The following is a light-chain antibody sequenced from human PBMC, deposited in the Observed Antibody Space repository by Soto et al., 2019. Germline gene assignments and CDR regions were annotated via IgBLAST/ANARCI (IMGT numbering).Light chain of an antibody. CDR1: QNVSSN. CDR2: AAS. CDR3: QQYNNWPRT. J-gene: IGKJ1*01. V-gene: IGKV3-15*01. Sequence: EVVMTQSPATLSVSPGGRATLSCRASQNVSSNLAWFQQKPGQAPRLLIYAASTRATGLPARFSGSASGSDFTLTISSLQSEDSAIYYCQQYNNWPRTFGQGTTVEI.